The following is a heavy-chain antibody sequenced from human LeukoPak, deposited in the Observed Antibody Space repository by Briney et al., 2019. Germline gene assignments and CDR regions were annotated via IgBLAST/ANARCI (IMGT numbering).Heavy chain of an antibody. D-gene: IGHD3-22*01. J-gene: IGHJ4*02. CDR1: GFTFSSYS. CDR2: ISSDSSTI. CDR3: ARVLHKRMYDSTTYFPY. Sequence: GGSLRLSCAASGFTFSSYSMNWVRQAPGKGLKWISYISSDSSTIYYADSVKGRFTISRDNAKNSPYLQMNSLRAEDTAVYYCARVLHKRMYDSTTYFPYWGQGILVTVSS. V-gene: IGHV3-48*01.